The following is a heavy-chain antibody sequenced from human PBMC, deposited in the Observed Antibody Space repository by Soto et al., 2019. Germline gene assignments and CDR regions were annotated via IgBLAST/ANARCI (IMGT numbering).Heavy chain of an antibody. J-gene: IGHJ4*02. CDR3: AAIWVQGSCWYLGDGERGSFGC. CDR1: GGTFSSYA. Sequence: QVQLVQSGAEVKKPGSSVKVSCKASGGTFSSYAISWVRQAPGQGLEWMGGIIPIFGTANYAQKFQGRVTITADKSTSTAYMELSSLISEDTAVYYCAAIWVQGSCWYLGDGERGSFGCWGQGTLVTVSS. CDR2: IIPIFGTA. D-gene: IGHD6-19*01. V-gene: IGHV1-69*06.